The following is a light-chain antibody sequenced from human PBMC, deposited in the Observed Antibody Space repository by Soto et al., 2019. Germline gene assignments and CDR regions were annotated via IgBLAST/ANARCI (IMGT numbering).Light chain of an antibody. CDR3: MQSRQLPWA. CDR2: EVS. Sequence: IVLTQTPLSLSVTPGQPASISCKSSQSLLHTNGKTYLFWYLQKPGQPPQLLISEVSNRFSGVPDRFSGSGSGTYITLKISRVEAEDVGLYYCMQSRQLPWAFGQGTKVQIK. V-gene: IGKV2D-29*01. J-gene: IGKJ1*01. CDR1: QSLLHTNGKTY.